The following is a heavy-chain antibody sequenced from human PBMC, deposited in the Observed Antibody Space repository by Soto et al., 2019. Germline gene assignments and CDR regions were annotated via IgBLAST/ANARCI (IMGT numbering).Heavy chain of an antibody. Sequence: GGSLRLSCAASGFTFSSYAMSWVRQAPGKGLEWVSAISGSGGSTYYADSVKGRFTISRDNSKNTLYLQMNSLRSEDTAVYYCATWWSLGDACGIWGQGTMVTVS. V-gene: IGHV3-23*01. J-gene: IGHJ3*02. CDR3: ATWWSLGDACGI. D-gene: IGHD2-15*01. CDR2: ISGSGGST. CDR1: GFTFSSYA.